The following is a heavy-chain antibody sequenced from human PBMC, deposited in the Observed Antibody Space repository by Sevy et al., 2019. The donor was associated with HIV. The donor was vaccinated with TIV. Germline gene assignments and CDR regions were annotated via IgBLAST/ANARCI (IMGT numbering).Heavy chain of an antibody. D-gene: IGHD1-26*01. V-gene: IGHV3-7*01. J-gene: IGHJ4*02. CDR1: GFTFSPYW. Sequence: GSLRLSCAASGFTFSPYWMTWVRQAPGKGLEWVANIRPDGSDKYYVDSVKGRFTNSRENAKNALYLQMNSLRADDTAMYYCARGVGLDCWGQGALVTVSS. CDR2: IRPDGSDK. CDR3: ARGVGLDC.